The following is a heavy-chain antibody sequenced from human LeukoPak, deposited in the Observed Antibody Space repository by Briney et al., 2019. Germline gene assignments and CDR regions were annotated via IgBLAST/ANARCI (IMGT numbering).Heavy chain of an antibody. CDR1: GLTFSGHW. Sequence: PGGSLRLSCAAPGLTFSGHWMNWVRQAPGKGLEWVANIKPDGSGTNYVDSVKGRFTISRDNAKNSAYLQMNSLRAEDTALYYCLASSGYWGQGTLVSVSS. CDR2: IKPDGSGT. CDR3: LASSGY. V-gene: IGHV3-7*05. J-gene: IGHJ4*02. D-gene: IGHD1-14*01.